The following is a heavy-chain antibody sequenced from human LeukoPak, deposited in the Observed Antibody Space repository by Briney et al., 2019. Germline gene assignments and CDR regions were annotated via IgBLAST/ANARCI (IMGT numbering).Heavy chain of an antibody. V-gene: IGHV1-8*03. Sequence: ASVKVSCKASGYTFTSYDINWVRQATGQGLEWMGWMNPNSGNTGYAQKFQGRVTITRNTSISTAYMELSSLRSEDTAVYYCARVFVGYCSGADCYNYYYYMDVWGKGHTVTVS. D-gene: IGHD2-15*01. J-gene: IGHJ6*03. CDR1: GYTFTSYD. CDR2: MNPNSGNT. CDR3: ARVFVGYCSGADCYNYYYYMDV.